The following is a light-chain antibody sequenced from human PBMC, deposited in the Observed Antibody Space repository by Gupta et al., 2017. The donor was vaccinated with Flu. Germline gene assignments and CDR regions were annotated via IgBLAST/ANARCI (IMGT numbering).Light chain of an antibody. Sequence: PSTLSASVGDTVSITCRASQSISAWLAWYQKKPGKAPKLLIYKASSLESGVSSRFRGSGSGTEFSLTISILQPDDFAIYYCQQYNNYPLTFGGGTKVEIK. J-gene: IGKJ4*01. CDR1: QSISAW. CDR2: KAS. CDR3: QQYNNYPLT. V-gene: IGKV1-5*03.